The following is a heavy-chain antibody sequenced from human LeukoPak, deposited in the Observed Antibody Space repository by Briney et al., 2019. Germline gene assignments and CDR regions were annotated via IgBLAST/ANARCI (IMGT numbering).Heavy chain of an antibody. CDR3: ARMNGDGLFGVVLYYYYGMDV. V-gene: IGHV3-74*01. CDR1: GFTFSSYW. D-gene: IGHD3-3*01. Sequence: HPGGSLRLSCAASGFTFSSYWMHWVRQAPGKGLVWVSRINSDGSSTSYADSVKGRFTISRDNAKNTLYLQMNSLRAEDTAVYYCARMNGDGLFGVVLYYYYGMDVWGQGTTVTVSS. J-gene: IGHJ6*02. CDR2: INSDGSST.